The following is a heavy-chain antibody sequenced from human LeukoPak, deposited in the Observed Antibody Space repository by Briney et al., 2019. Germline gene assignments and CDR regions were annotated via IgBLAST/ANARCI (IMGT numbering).Heavy chain of an antibody. CDR3: AKGVWMATRTSADY. Sequence: GRSLRLSCAASGFTFSSYGMHWVRQAPGKGLEWVAVISNDGSNNYYADSVKGRFTISRDNSKNTLYLQMNSLRAEDTAVYYCAKGVWMATRTSADYWGQGTLVTVSS. D-gene: IGHD5-24*01. CDR2: ISNDGSNN. V-gene: IGHV3-30*18. CDR1: GFTFSSYG. J-gene: IGHJ4*02.